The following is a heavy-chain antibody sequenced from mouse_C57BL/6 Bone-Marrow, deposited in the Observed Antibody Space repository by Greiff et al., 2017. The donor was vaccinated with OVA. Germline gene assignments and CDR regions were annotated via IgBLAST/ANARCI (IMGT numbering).Heavy chain of an antibody. D-gene: IGHD1-1*01. CDR1: GYTFTSYG. J-gene: IGHJ2*01. CDR2: IYPRSGYT. V-gene: IGHV1-81*01. Sequence: VQLHQSGAELARPGASVKLSCKASGYTFTSYGISWVKQRPGQGLEWIGEIYPRSGYTYYNEKFKGKATLTADKSSSTAYMELRSLTSEDSAVYYCARRHYSCGSSGFDYWGKGTTLTVSS. CDR3: ARRHYSCGSSGFDY.